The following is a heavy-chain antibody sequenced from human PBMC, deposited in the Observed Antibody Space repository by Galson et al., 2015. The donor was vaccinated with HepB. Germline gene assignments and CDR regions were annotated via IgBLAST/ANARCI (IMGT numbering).Heavy chain of an antibody. V-gene: IGHV3-21*01. CDR3: AGGWELQRGNWFDP. CDR1: GFAFSSYS. J-gene: IGHJ5*02. CDR2: ISSSSSYI. Sequence: SLRLSCAASGFAFSSYSMNWVRQAPGKGLEWVSSISSSSSYIYYADSVKGRFTISRDNAKNSLYLQMNSLRAEDTAVYYCAGGWELQRGNWFDPWGQGTLVTVSS. D-gene: IGHD1-26*01.